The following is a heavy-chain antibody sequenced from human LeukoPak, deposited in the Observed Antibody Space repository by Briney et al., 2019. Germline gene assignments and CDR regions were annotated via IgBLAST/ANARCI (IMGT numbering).Heavy chain of an antibody. CDR2: AYQIGST. CDR3: ARGLSMVRGVTPDY. V-gene: IGHV4-38-2*01. Sequence: SETLSLTCVVSGYSISSGYYWGWIRQPPGKGLEWIGNAYQIGSTYYNPSLTSGVTISIDTSKTQFSLKLNSVTAADTAVYYCARGLSMVRGVTPDYWGQGTLVTVSS. D-gene: IGHD3-10*01. J-gene: IGHJ4*02. CDR1: GYSISSGYY.